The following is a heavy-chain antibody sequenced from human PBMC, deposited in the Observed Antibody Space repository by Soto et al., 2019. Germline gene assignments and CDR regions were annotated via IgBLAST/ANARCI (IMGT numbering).Heavy chain of an antibody. CDR1: GFIFNDYY. D-gene: IGHD3-3*01. CDR3: ARGLERLSSPLTYYYYGMDV. V-gene: IGHV3-11*06. CDR2: ISSSSSYT. Sequence: GGSLRLSCAASGFIFNDYYMSWIRQAPGKGLEWVSYISSSSSYTNYADSVKGRFTISRDSAKNSLYLQMNSLRAEDTAVYYCARGLERLSSPLTYYYYGMDVWGQGTTVTVSS. J-gene: IGHJ6*02.